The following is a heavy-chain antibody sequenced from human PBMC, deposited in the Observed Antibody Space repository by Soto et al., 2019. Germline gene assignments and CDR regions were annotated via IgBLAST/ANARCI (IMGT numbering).Heavy chain of an antibody. CDR2: IIPMFGTT. D-gene: IGHD6-19*01. V-gene: IGHV1-69*01. Sequence: QVHLVQSGAEVKKPEASVKVSCKASGGNFSSFAISWVRRAPGQGLEYMGGIIPMFGTTNYAQKFRGRVTVIADESTSTVYLELSSLTFDDTSVYYCARASGRGWYKWFDPWGQVTLVTVSS. CDR1: GGNFSSFA. J-gene: IGHJ5*02. CDR3: ARASGRGWYKWFDP.